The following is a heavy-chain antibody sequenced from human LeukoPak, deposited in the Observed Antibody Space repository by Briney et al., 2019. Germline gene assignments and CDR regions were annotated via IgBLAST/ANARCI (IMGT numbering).Heavy chain of an antibody. D-gene: IGHD2-2*01. Sequence: KPGGSLRLSCAASGFTFSSYSMNWVRQAPGKGLEWVSSISSSSSYIYYADSVKGRFTTSRDNAKNSLYLQMNRLRAEDTAVYYCARARLGYCSSTSCLNNNWFDPWGQGTLVTVSS. V-gene: IGHV3-21*01. CDR2: ISSSSSYI. CDR1: GFTFSSYS. J-gene: IGHJ5*02. CDR3: ARARLGYCSSTSCLNNNWFDP.